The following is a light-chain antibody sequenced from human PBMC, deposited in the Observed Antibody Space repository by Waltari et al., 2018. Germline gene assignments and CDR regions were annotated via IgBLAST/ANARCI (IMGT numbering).Light chain of an antibody. CDR2: ENT. J-gene: IGLJ3*02. CDR3: QAYDHSLNGWV. Sequence: QSVLTQPPSVSGAPGQRVTISCTGGSSNIGAGFDAHRYQQFPGTAPKLLIYENTHRPSGVPDRFSGSKSGTSASLAITGLQAEDEADYYCQAYDHSLNGWVFDEGTKLTVL. V-gene: IGLV1-40*01. CDR1: SSNIGAGFD.